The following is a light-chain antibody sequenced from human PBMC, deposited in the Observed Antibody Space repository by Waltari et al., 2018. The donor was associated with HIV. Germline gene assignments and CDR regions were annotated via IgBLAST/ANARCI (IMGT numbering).Light chain of an antibody. CDR1: QNIITY. V-gene: IGKV1-39*01. CDR3: QQTYTFVT. Sequence: DIQMTQSPSSLSVYVVETVTITCRASQNIITYLNWYQQRPGKPPNLLIYAASTLQSWTPFRFSGSGSGTDFTLTIRNLLPEDFATYYCQQTYTFVTFGGGTKVEIK. J-gene: IGKJ4*01. CDR2: AAS.